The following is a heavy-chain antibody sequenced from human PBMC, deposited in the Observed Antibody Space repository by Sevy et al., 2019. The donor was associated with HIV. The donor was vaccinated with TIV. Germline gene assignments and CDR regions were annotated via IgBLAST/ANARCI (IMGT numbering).Heavy chain of an antibody. D-gene: IGHD6-19*01. CDR2: MNPNSGNT. CDR3: ARGGGGSYSSDYYYGMDV. Sequence: ASLKVSCKASGYTFTSYDINWVRQATGQGLEWMGWMNPNSGNTGYAQKFQGRVTMTRNTSISTAYMELSSLRSEDTAVYYCARGGGGSYSSDYYYGMDVWGQGTTVTVSS. J-gene: IGHJ6*02. CDR1: GYTFTSYD. V-gene: IGHV1-8*01.